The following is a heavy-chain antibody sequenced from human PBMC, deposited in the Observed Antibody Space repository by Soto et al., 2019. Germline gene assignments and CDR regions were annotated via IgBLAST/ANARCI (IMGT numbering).Heavy chain of an antibody. J-gene: IGHJ5*02. D-gene: IGHD3-10*01. CDR2: IKQDESDK. CDR1: GFRFRDYW. Sequence: GGSLRLSCAVSGFRFRDYWMSWVRQAPGKGLEWVANIKQDESDKYYVDSVKGRFTISRDNAKNALYLQMNSLRVEDTAVYYCCEYYYNIAWAHLHGSSWGQGTQVTVSS. V-gene: IGHV3-7*03. CDR3: CEYYYNIAWAHLHGSS.